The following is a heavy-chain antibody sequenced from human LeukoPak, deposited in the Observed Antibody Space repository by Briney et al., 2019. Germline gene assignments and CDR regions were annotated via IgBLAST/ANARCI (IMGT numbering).Heavy chain of an antibody. CDR3: AKTYSRGVEGWFDP. CDR1: GFTFSSYA. Sequence: GGSLRLSCAASGFTFSSYAMSWVRQAPGKGLEWVSAISGSGGSTYYADSVEGRFTISRDNSKNTLYLQMNSLRAEDTAVYYCAKTYSRGVEGWFDPWGQGTLVTVSS. V-gene: IGHV3-23*01. D-gene: IGHD6-19*01. CDR2: ISGSGGST. J-gene: IGHJ5*02.